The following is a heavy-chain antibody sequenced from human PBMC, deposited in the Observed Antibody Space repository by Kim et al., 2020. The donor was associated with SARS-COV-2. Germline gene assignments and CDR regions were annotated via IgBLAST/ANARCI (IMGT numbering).Heavy chain of an antibody. J-gene: IGHJ5*02. CDR3: AKGPYSSSWLRGWFDP. V-gene: IGHV3-30*02. Sequence: SVKGRFTISRENSKNTLYLQMNSLRAEDTAVYYCAKGPYSSSWLRGWFDPWGQGTLVTVSS. D-gene: IGHD6-13*01.